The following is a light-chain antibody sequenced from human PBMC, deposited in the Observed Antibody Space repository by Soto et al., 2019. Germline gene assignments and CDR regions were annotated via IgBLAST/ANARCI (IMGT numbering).Light chain of an antibody. CDR3: GAWDDSLNGVI. CDR2: TNN. J-gene: IGLJ2*01. Sequence: QSVVTQPPSASGTPGQRVTISCSGTSSNIGDNAVNWYQQLPGTAPKLLIYTNNRRPSEVPDRFSGSKSGTSASLAISGLQSEDEGDYYCGAWDDSLNGVIFGGGTKLT. V-gene: IGLV1-44*01. CDR1: SSNIGDNA.